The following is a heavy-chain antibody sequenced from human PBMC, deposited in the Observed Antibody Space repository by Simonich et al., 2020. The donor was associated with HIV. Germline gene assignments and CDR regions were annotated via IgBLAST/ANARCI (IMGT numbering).Heavy chain of an antibody. CDR3: AINSSGWIDY. CDR1: GFTFSSYS. Sequence: VQLVESGGGVVQTGRSLRLSFAAFGFTFSSYSMNWVRQAPGKGLEWVSFISSSITYIDYTDSVKGRFTISRDNAKNSLYLQMNSLRAEDTAVYYCAINSSGWIDYWGQGTLVTVSS. J-gene: IGHJ4*02. D-gene: IGHD6-19*01. CDR2: ISSSITYI. V-gene: IGHV3-21*01.